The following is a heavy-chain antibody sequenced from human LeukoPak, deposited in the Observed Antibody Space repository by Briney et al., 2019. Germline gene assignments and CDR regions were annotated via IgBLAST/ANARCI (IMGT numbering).Heavy chain of an antibody. CDR1: GGSISSGGYY. CDR2: IYYSGST. CDR3: AREVVVAAKFDY. Sequence: TSETLSLTCTVSGGSISSGGYYWSWIRQHPGKGLEWIGYIYYSGSTYYNPSLKSRVTISVDTSKNQFSLKLSSVTAADTAVYYCAREVVVAAKFDYWGQGTLVTVSS. D-gene: IGHD2-15*01. V-gene: IGHV4-31*03. J-gene: IGHJ4*02.